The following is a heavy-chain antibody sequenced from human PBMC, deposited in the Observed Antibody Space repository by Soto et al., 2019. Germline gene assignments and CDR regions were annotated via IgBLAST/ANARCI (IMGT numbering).Heavy chain of an antibody. CDR3: AREGEDYDFWSGSRYYGMDV. CDR2: IYYSGST. D-gene: IGHD3-3*01. Sequence: QVQLQESGPGLVKPSETLSLTCTVSGGSISSYYWSWIRQPPGKGLEWIGYIYYSGSTSYNPSLKSRVTISVDTSKNQFSLKLSSVTAADTAVYYCAREGEDYDFWSGSRYYGMDVWGQGTTVTVSS. CDR1: GGSISSYY. J-gene: IGHJ6*02. V-gene: IGHV4-59*01.